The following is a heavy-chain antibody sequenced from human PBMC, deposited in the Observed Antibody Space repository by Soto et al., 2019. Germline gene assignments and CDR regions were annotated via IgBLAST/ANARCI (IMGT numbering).Heavy chain of an antibody. D-gene: IGHD6-19*01. CDR3: ARGDSGWYRGYFAL. CDR2: ISYDGSNE. V-gene: IGHV3-30-3*01. J-gene: IGHJ2*01. Sequence: QVQLVESGGGVVQPGRSLRLSCAASGFTFSSYAMHWVRQAPGKGLEWVAVISYDGSNEYYADPVKGRFTISRDNSKNTLSLQMTSLRAEDTAVYYCARGDSGWYRGYFALWGRGTLVTVSS. CDR1: GFTFSSYA.